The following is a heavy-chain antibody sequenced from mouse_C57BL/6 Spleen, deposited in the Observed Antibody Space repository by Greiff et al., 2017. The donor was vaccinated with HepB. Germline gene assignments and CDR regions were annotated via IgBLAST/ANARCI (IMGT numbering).Heavy chain of an antibody. V-gene: IGHV1-26*01. J-gene: IGHJ2*01. CDR2: INPNNGGT. D-gene: IGHD1-1*01. Sequence: VQLQQSGPELVKPGASVKISCKASGYTFTDYYMNWVKQSHGKSLEWIGDINPNNGGTSYNQKFKGKATLTVDKSSSTAYMELRSLTSEDSAVYYCARYYGSSEYFDYWGQGTTLTVSS. CDR1: GYTFTDYY. CDR3: ARYYGSSEYFDY.